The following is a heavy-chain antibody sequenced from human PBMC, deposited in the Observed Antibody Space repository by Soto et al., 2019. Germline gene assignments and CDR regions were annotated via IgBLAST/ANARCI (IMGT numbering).Heavy chain of an antibody. CDR3: ARVLNYYYYGMDV. J-gene: IGHJ6*02. D-gene: IGHD2-8*01. CDR1: GFTFRTYA. Sequence: GGSLRLSCTASGFTFRTYAMTWFRQAPGRGLEWVSAISGSAGTFYATSVKGRFTISRDNSKNTLYLQMNSLRAEDTAVYYCARVLNYYYYGMDVWGQGTTVTV. V-gene: IGHV3-23*01. CDR2: ISGSAGT.